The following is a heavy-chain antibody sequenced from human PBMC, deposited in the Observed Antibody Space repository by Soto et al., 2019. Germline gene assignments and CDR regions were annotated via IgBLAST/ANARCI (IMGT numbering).Heavy chain of an antibody. CDR1: GFDCSTPA. Sequence: SVKIACRGAGFDCSTPAMPCHRKDRGQRTEWIGWIVGGSGNTNYAQKFQERVTITRDMSTSTAYMELSSLRSEDTAVYYCAADGGGQDAWGPYYYYHHMVVWGKETTVTVPS. D-gene: IGHD1-26*01. V-gene: IGHV1-58*02. J-gene: IGHJ6*03. CDR3: AADGGGQDAWGPYYYYHHMVV. CDR2: IVGGSGNT.